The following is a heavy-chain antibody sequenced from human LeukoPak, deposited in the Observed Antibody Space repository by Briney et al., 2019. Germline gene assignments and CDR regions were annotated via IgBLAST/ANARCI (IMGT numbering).Heavy chain of an antibody. J-gene: IGHJ4*02. CDR1: GGSFSGYY. CDR2: INHSGST. Sequence: SETLSLTCAVYGGSFSGYYWSWIRQPPGKGLEWIGEINHSGSTNYNPSLKSRVTISVDTSKNQFSLKLSSVTAADTAVYYCARGYEQQLVLRRGFDYWGQGTLVTVSS. CDR3: ARGYEQQLVLRRGFDY. V-gene: IGHV4-34*01. D-gene: IGHD6-13*01.